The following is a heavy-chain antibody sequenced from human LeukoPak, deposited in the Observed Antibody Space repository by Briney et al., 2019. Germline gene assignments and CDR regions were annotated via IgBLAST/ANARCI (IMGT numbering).Heavy chain of an antibody. CDR3: ARHLYDSSGSGGSHNWFDP. Sequence: SETLSLTCTVSGGSISSSSYYWGCIRQPPRKGLEWIGSIYYSGSTYYNPSLKSRVTISVDTSKNQFSLKLSSVTAADTAVYYCARHLYDSSGSGGSHNWFDPWGQGTLVTVSS. CDR2: IYYSGST. J-gene: IGHJ5*02. D-gene: IGHD3-22*01. CDR1: GGSISSSSYY. V-gene: IGHV4-39*01.